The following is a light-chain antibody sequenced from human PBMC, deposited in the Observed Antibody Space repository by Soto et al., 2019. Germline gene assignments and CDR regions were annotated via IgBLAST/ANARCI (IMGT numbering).Light chain of an antibody. CDR2: DAS. CDR3: QQYDSLWT. V-gene: IGKV1-5*01. Sequence: DIQMTQSPSTLSASVGDRVNISCRASQPINNWLAWYQQKPGEAPRLLIYDASNLETGVLSRFSGRGSETEFTLTINGLRPDDFATYYCQQYDSLWTFGQGTTVAVK. J-gene: IGKJ1*01. CDR1: QPINNW.